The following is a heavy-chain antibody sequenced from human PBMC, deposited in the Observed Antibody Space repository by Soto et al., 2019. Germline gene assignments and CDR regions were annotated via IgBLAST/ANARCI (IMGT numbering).Heavy chain of an antibody. J-gene: IGHJ5*02. D-gene: IGHD3-22*01. V-gene: IGHV4-39*01. CDR3: ARQVRDYYDLNWFDP. CDR2: IYYSGST. Sequence: SETLSLTCTASGGSISSSSYYWGWIRQPPGKGLEWIGSIYYSGSTYYNPSLKSRVTISVDTSKNQFSLKLSSVTAADTAVYYCARQVRDYYDLNWFDPWGQGTLVTVSS. CDR1: GGSISSSSYY.